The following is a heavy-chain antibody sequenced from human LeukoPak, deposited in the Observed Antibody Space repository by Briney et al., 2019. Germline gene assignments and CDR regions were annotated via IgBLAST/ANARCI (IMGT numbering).Heavy chain of an antibody. CDR3: AKDRIVGATRFLDF. V-gene: IGHV3-30*18. J-gene: IGHJ4*02. CDR2: TSFDGSNT. Sequence: GGSLRLSCAASGFAFNTFGMHWVRQAPGKGLEWVATTSFDGSNTYFSDSVRGRFTIPRDNSRNTLFLQMSSLSAEDTAVYYCAKDRIVGATRFLDFWSQGTLVTVSS. D-gene: IGHD1-26*01. CDR1: GFAFNTFG.